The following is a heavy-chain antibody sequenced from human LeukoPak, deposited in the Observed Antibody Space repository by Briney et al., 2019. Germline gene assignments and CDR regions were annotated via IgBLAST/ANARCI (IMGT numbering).Heavy chain of an antibody. CDR2: ISYDGSNK. D-gene: IGHD3-10*01. CDR3: AKDSLWFGELLSYYFDY. J-gene: IGHJ4*02. CDR1: GFTFSSYG. V-gene: IGHV3-30*18. Sequence: GRSLRLSCAASGFTFSSYGMHWARQAPGKGLEWVAVISYDGSNKYYADSVKGRFTISRDNSKNTLYLQMNSLRAEDTAVYYCAKDSLWFGELLSYYFDYWGQGTLVTVSS.